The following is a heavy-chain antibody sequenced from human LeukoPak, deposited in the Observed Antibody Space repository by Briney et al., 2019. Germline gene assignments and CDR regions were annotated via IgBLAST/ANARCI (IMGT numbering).Heavy chain of an antibody. Sequence: GGSLRLSCAASGFTFSSYSMNWVRQAPGKGLEWVSSISSSSSYIYYADSVKGRFTISRDNAKNSLYLQMNSLRAEDTAVYYCARDRGYHGTRFDPWGQGTLVTVSS. V-gene: IGHV3-21*01. CDR2: ISSSSSYI. CDR1: GFTFSSYS. D-gene: IGHD3-10*01. CDR3: ARDRGYHGTRFDP. J-gene: IGHJ5*02.